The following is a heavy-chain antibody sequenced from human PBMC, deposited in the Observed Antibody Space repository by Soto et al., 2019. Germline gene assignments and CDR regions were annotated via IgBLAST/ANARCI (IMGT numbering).Heavy chain of an antibody. Sequence: SETLSLTCTVSGGSISSGGYYWSWIRQHPGKGLEWIGYIYYSGSTYYNPSLKSRVTISVDTSKNQFSLKLSSVTAADTAVYYCARDRSVSLSMDVWGQGTTVTVS. CDR2: IYYSGST. D-gene: IGHD3-16*02. CDR3: ARDRSVSLSMDV. V-gene: IGHV4-31*03. J-gene: IGHJ6*02. CDR1: GGSISSGGYY.